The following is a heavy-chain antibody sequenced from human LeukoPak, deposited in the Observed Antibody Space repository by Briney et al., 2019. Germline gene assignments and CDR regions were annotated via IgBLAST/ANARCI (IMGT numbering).Heavy chain of an antibody. CDR2: MNPNSGNT. Sequence: ASVKVSCKASGYTFTSYDINWVRQATGQGLEWMGWMNPNSGNTGYAQKFQGRVTMTRNTSISTAYMELSSLRSEDTAVYYCARGKYYYGSGSPSDAFDIWGQGTMVTVSS. CDR3: ARGKYYYGSGSPSDAFDI. CDR1: GYTFTSYD. J-gene: IGHJ3*02. V-gene: IGHV1-8*01. D-gene: IGHD3-10*01.